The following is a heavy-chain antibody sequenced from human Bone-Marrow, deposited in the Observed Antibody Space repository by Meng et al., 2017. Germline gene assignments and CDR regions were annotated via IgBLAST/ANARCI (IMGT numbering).Heavy chain of an antibody. CDR3: AASPGWWRIDS. V-gene: IGHV4-4*02. CDR1: GASVSSGYW. CDR2: FHHSGTT. Sequence: QVQLQESGPGLVKPSGALSLPCGVSGASVSSGYWWTWVRQPPGKGLEWIGEFHHSGTTNYNPSLRSRVTISVDTSKNQFSLRLTPVTAADTAVYYCAASPGWWRIDSWGQGTLVTVSS. D-gene: IGHD6-19*01. J-gene: IGHJ4*02.